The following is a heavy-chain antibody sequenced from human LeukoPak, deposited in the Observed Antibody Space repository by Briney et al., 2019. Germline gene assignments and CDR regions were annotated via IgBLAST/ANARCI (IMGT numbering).Heavy chain of an antibody. Sequence: GGSLRLSYAASGFGFQRCGMHWVRQAPGKGLEWVAVIYYDGNNEYYADSVKGRFTISRDNSKNTLYLQMNSLRAEATAIYDCAGDSPNQGYWGQGTLVTVSS. CDR1: GFGFQRCG. CDR3: AGDSPNQGY. CDR2: IYYDGNNE. J-gene: IGHJ4*02. V-gene: IGHV3-33*01. D-gene: IGHD1-14*01.